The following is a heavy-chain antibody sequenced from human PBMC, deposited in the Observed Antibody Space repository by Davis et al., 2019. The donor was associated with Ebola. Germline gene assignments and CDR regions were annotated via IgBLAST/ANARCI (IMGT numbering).Heavy chain of an antibody. CDR3: ARDRGWYRYSYGRHFDY. Sequence: AASVTVSCKASGYTFTTYYMQLVRQAPGQGLEWMRIINPSGGSTNYAQKFQGRVTMTRDTSTSTVYMELSSLRSEDTAVYYCARDRGWYRYSYGRHFDYWGQGTLVTVSS. V-gene: IGHV1-46*01. CDR2: INPSGGST. D-gene: IGHD5-18*01. CDR1: GYTFTTYY. J-gene: IGHJ4*02.